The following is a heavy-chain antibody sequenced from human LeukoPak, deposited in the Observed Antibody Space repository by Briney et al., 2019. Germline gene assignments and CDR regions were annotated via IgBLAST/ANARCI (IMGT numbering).Heavy chain of an antibody. V-gene: IGHV3-74*01. CDR1: GFTLRSNW. CDR2: INTDGRST. D-gene: IGHD2-15*01. Sequence: GVSLRLSCAASGFTLRSNWMHWVRQAPGKGLVWVSRINTDGRSTSYADSVKGRFTISRDNAKNTLYLQMNSLRAEDTAVYYCARDVVTATSAFDIWGQGTMVTVSS. J-gene: IGHJ3*02. CDR3: ARDVVTATSAFDI.